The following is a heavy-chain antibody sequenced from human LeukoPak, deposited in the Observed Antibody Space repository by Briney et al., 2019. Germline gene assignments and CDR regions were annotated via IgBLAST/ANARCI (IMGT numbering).Heavy chain of an antibody. CDR3: SRQWNCCLGY. CDR2: TYSRSKWYN. V-gene: IGHV6-1*01. D-gene: IGHD2-15*01. Sequence: SQTLSPTCAVSGDSISSNSAAWTWLRQSPWRGLEWLGRTYSRSKWYNHYALSVKSRITINPDTSKNQFSLLPNSVTLEDTAVYYCSRQWNCCLGYWGQGTLVTVSS. CDR1: GDSISSNSAA. J-gene: IGHJ4*02.